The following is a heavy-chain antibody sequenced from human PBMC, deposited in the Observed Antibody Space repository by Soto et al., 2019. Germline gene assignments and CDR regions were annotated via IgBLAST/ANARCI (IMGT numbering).Heavy chain of an antibody. J-gene: IGHJ6*02. Sequence: QKFQGRVTITRDTSASTAYMELSSLRSEDTAVYYCARAGSGWYPWGMEVWGQGTTVTVSS. V-gene: IGHV1-3*01. CDR3: ARAGSGWYPWGMEV. D-gene: IGHD6-19*01.